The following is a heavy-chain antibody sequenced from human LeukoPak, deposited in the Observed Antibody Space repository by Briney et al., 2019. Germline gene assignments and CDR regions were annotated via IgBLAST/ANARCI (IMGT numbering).Heavy chain of an antibody. CDR2: IKSDGRT. D-gene: IGHD3-22*01. J-gene: IGHJ1*01. CDR3: ARAPSEIGGYYPEYFRQ. CDR1: GFTLSSYW. Sequence: GGSQRLSCAASGFTLSSYWMHWVRQAPGKGLVWVSRIKSDGRTNYADSVKGRFTISRDNAKNTVSLQMNSLRAEDTGVYYCARAPSEIGGYYPEYFRQGSEGTLVIVSS. V-gene: IGHV3-74*01.